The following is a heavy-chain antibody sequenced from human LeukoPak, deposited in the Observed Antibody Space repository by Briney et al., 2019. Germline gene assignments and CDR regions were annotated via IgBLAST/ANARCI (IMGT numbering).Heavy chain of an antibody. V-gene: IGHV3-21*01. CDR2: ISSSSSYI. CDR1: GFTFSSYS. CDR3: ASLSGAGGDRGY. Sequence: PGGSLRLSCAASGFTFSSYSMNWVRQAPGKGLEWVSSISSSSSYIYYADSVKGRFTISRDNAKNSLYLQMNSLRAEDTAVYYCASLSGAGGDRGYWGQGTLVTVSS. J-gene: IGHJ4*02. D-gene: IGHD3-10*01.